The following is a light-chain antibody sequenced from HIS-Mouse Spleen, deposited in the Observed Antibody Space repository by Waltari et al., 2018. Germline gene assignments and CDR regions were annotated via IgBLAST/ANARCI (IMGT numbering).Light chain of an antibody. CDR2: KDR. CDR3: QSADSSGTYVV. V-gene: IGLV3-25*03. J-gene: IGLJ2*01. CDR1: ALPKQY. Sequence: SYELTQPPSVSVSPGQTARITCSGDALPKQYAYWSQQMPGQAPVLVIYKDRERLSRISERCAGSSSGTTVTLTISGVQAEDEADYYCQSADSSGTYVVFGGGTKLTVL.